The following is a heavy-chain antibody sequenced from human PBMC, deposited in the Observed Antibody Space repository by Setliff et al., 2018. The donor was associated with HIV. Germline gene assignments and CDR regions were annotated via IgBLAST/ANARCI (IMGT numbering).Heavy chain of an antibody. Sequence: GSLRLSCVASSGFAFSDNPMNWVRQAPGKGLEWISHIRGKSDIIKYAESVMGRFTISRDNAKNSLYLEMNSLRAEDTAIYYCARDQQWQRPHYFDYWGQGTLVTVSS. CDR3: ARDQQWQRPHYFDY. J-gene: IGHJ4*02. D-gene: IGHD6-19*01. V-gene: IGHV3-48*01. CDR2: IRGKSDII. CDR1: GFAFSDNP.